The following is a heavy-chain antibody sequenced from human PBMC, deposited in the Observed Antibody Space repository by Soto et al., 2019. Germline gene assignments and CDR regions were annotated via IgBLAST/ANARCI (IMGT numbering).Heavy chain of an antibody. D-gene: IGHD6-19*01. CDR3: GRGRQRWPQGYLDY. CDR2: IWSDGINK. Sequence: QVQLVESGGGVVQPGRSLRLSCAASGFILSNYGMHWVRQAPGKGLEWVAVIWSDGINKYYIESVKGRFTISRDGSKNTLDLQMNTLRAEDTAVYYCGRGRQRWPQGYLDYWGQGTLVTVSS. J-gene: IGHJ4*02. V-gene: IGHV3-33*01. CDR1: GFILSNYG.